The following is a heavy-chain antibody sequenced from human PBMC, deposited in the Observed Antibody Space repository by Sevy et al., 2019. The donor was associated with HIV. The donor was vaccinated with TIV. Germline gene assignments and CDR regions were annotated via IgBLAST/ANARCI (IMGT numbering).Heavy chain of an antibody. CDR3: AGDSLRGGKYLPFGLHDAFDI. CDR1: GGTFSSYA. V-gene: IGHV1-69*06. J-gene: IGHJ3*02. D-gene: IGHD4-4*01. CDR2: IIPIFGTA. Sequence: ASVKVSCKASGGTFSSYAISWVRQAPGQGLEWMGGIIPIFGTANYAQKFQGRVTITADKSTSTAYMELSSLRSEDTAVYYCAGDSLRGGKYLPFGLHDAFDIWGQGTMVTVSS.